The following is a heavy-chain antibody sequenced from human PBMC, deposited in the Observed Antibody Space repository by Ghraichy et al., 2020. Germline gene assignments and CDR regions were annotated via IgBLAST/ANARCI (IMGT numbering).Heavy chain of an antibody. CDR1: GGSFSGYY. CDR3: ARGRGLRKNWYFDL. D-gene: IGHD4-17*01. J-gene: IGHJ2*01. V-gene: IGHV4-34*01. Sequence: SETLSLTCAVYGGSFSGYYWSWIRQPPGKGLEWIGEINHSGSTNYNPSLKSRVTISVDTSKNQFSLKLSSVTAADTAVYYWARGRGLRKNWYFDLWGRGTLVTVSS. CDR2: INHSGST.